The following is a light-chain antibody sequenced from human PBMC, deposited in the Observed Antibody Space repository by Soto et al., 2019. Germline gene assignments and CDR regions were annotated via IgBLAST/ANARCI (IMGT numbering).Light chain of an antibody. CDR3: HHYGSTLLP. Sequence: EIVLTQSPATLSLSQGERATLSCKASQRVSRSNIGWYQQKPGQAPSLLIYGASKRTTGVPDRFSGSGSDTEFTLIISRLEPEDFAVYYCHHYGSTLLPFGGGTKVDIK. CDR1: QRVSRSN. J-gene: IGKJ4*01. V-gene: IGKV3-20*01. CDR2: GAS.